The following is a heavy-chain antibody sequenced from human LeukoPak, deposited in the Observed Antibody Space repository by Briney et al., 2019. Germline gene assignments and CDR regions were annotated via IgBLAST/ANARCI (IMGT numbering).Heavy chain of an antibody. CDR2: INPNSGGT. D-gene: IGHD6-19*01. J-gene: IGHJ4*02. V-gene: IGHV1-2*02. Sequence: ASVKVSCKASGYTFTGYYMHWVRQAPGQGLEWMGWINPNSGGTNYAQKFQGRVTMTRDMSTSTVYMELSSLRSEDTAVYYCARGTIAVGLDYWGQGTLVTVSS. CDR1: GYTFTGYY. CDR3: ARGTIAVGLDY.